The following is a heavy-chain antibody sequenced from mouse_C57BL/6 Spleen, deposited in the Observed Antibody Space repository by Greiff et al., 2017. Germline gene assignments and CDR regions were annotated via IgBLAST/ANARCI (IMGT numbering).Heavy chain of an antibody. V-gene: IGHV7-3*01. CDR1: GFTFTDYY. CDR2: IRNKANGYTT. J-gene: IGHJ1*03. Sequence: EVKLMESGGGLVQPGGSLSLSCAASGFTFTDYYMSLVRQPPGKALEWLGFIRNKANGYTTEYSASLKGRFTISRDNSQSILYLQMDALRAEYSATYYWGRWGGGYFDVWGTGTTVTVSS. CDR3: GRWGGGYFDV.